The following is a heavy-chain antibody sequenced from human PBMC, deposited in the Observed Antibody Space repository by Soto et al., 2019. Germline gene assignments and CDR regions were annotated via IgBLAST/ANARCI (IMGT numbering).Heavy chain of an antibody. CDR1: GCTFSSAA. V-gene: IGHV1-69*01. D-gene: IGHD1-1*01. Sequence: VSCKASGCTFSSAAISWVRHAPGEGLEWMGVIIPICGTANYAQKFQGRVTITADESTSTGCMELSSLRTEDTALYTCARARDGNNPHDYWGHGTLVTVSS. J-gene: IGHJ4*01. CDR2: IIPICGTA. CDR3: ARARDGNNPHDY.